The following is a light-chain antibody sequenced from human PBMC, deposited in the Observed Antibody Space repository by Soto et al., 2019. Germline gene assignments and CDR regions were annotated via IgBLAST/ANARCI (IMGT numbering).Light chain of an antibody. CDR1: QSVSSSY. Sequence: EIVLTQSPGTLSLSPGERATLSCRASQSVSSSYLAWYQQQPGQAPRLLIYGASTRATGIPDRFRGSGSGTDFTLTISRLEPEDFAVYYCQQYGSSPVTFGQGTKV. CDR3: QQYGSSPVT. V-gene: IGKV3-20*01. J-gene: IGKJ1*01. CDR2: GAS.